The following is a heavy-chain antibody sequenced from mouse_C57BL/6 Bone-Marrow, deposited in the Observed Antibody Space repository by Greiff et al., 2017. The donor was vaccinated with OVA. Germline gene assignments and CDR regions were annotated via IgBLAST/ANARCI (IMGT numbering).Heavy chain of an antibody. V-gene: IGHV1S81*02. CDR2: INTGNGRT. CDR3: ARRGLRLAWFAY. J-gene: IGHJ3*01. D-gene: IGHD1-2*01. CDR1: GYTFTSYW. Sequence: QVQLQQPGAELVKPGASVKLSCKASGYTFTSYWIHWVKQRPGQGLEWIGEINTGNGRTNYNEKFKTKATLTVDKSSSTAYMQFSSLTSEDSVVYYCARRGLRLAWFAYWGQGTLVTVSA.